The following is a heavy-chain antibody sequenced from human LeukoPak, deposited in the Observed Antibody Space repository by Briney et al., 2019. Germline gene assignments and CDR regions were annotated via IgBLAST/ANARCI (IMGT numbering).Heavy chain of an antibody. D-gene: IGHD3-10*01. CDR2: IKSKIDGETT. CDR1: GFTFSSYT. J-gene: IGHJ4*02. Sequence: GGSLRLSCAASGFTFSSYTMNWVRQAPGKGLEWVGHIKSKIDGETTGYAAPVKGRFTISRDDSKNMLYLQMNSLKTEDTAVYYCTTELGLSFGVRYFDHWGQGTSATVSS. V-gene: IGHV3-15*01. CDR3: TTELGLSFGVRYFDH.